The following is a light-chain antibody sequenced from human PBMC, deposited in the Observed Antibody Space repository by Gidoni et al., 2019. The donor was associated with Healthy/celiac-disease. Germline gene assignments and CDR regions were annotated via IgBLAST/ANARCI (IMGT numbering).Light chain of an antibody. CDR2: DAS. Sequence: EIVLTQSPATLSLSPGERATLSCRASQSVSSYLAWFQQKPGQAPRLLIYDASNRATGIPARFSGSGSGTDFTLTISSLEPEDFAVYYCRQRSNWPGVTFXPXTKVDIK. J-gene: IGKJ3*01. CDR3: RQRSNWPGVT. V-gene: IGKV3-11*01. CDR1: QSVSSY.